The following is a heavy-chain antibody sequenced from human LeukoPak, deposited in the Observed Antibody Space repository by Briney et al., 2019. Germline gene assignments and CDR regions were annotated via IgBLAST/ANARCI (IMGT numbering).Heavy chain of an antibody. CDR3: TTLYGSWSYSSLYYYGMDV. D-gene: IGHD3-10*01. CDR1: GFTFSNAW. CDR2: IKSKTDGGTT. J-gene: IGHJ6*02. V-gene: IGHV3-15*01. Sequence: GGSLRLSCAASGFTFSNAWMSWVRQAPGKGLEWVGRIKSKTDGGTTDYAAPVKGRFTISRDDSKNTMCLQMNSLKTEDTIVYYCTTLYGSWSYSSLYYYGMDVWGQGTTVTVSS.